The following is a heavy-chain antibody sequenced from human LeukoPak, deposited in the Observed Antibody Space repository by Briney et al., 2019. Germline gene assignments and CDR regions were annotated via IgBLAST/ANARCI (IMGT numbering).Heavy chain of an antibody. CDR3: ARGKYYCSGDSCSPPFDY. J-gene: IGHJ4*02. CDR2: VDHTGGT. Sequence: SETLSLTCAVFGGSFSDFYWNWIRQTPGKGLEWIGEVDHTGGTKYNSSLKSRVTISVDTSKNQFSLKLSSVTAADTAVYYCARGKYYCSGDSCSPPFDYWGRGALVTVSS. V-gene: IGHV4-34*01. CDR1: GGSFSDFY. D-gene: IGHD2-15*01.